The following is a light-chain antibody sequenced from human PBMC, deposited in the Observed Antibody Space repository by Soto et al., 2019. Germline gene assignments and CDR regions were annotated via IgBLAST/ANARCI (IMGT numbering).Light chain of an antibody. CDR3: SSYTSSSVPVI. CDR2: GNI. Sequence: QSVLTQPPSVSGAPGQRVTISCTGSSSNIGAGYDVHWYQQLPGTAPKLLIYGNINRPSGVPDRFSGSKSGTSASLAITGLQAEDEADYYCSSYTSSSVPVIFGGGTKLTVL. CDR1: SSNIGAGYD. J-gene: IGLJ2*01. V-gene: IGLV1-40*01.